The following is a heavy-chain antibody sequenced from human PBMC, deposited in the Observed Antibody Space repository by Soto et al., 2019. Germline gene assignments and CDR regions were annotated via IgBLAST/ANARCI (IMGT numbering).Heavy chain of an antibody. D-gene: IGHD3-16*01. J-gene: IGHJ5*02. V-gene: IGHV3-48*02. CDR2: ISGSGTTT. CDR1: DFPFSSKS. Sequence: WGSLLLSCAASDFPFSSKSVAWVRQAPGKGLEWVSYISGSGTTTRYADSVKGRFTLSRDNAKKSLFLDMNSLTDEDTAVYYCARDLHWAFDHWGRGTMVTVSS. CDR3: ARDLHWAFDH.